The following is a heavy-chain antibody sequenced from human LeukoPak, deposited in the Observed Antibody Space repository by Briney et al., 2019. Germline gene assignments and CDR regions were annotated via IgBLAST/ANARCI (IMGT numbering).Heavy chain of an antibody. V-gene: IGHV1-2*06. CDR1: GYTFTGYY. Sequence: ASVKVSCKASGYTFTGYYMHWVRQAPGQGLEWMGRINPNSGGTNYAQKFQGRVTMTRDTSIRTAYMELSRLRSDDTAVYYCARDLYSSGWEDYWGQGTLVTVSS. D-gene: IGHD6-19*01. J-gene: IGHJ4*02. CDR3: ARDLYSSGWEDY. CDR2: INPNSGGT.